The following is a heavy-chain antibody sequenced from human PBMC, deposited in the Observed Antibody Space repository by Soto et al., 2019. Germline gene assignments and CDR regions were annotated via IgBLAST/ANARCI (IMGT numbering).Heavy chain of an antibody. CDR2: MNPDSGHA. J-gene: IGHJ4*02. D-gene: IGHD2-15*01. CDR3: ARRPHCSGGICYYGLDN. CDR1: GYTFTNSD. Sequence: ASVKVSCRASGYTFTNSDINWVRQAPGQGLEWMGWMNPDSGHAAYAQKFQGRVTLTTSTSTSTVYMEMRSLGSEDTAVYYCARRPHCSGGICYYGLDNWGQGTLVTVSS. V-gene: IGHV1-8*01.